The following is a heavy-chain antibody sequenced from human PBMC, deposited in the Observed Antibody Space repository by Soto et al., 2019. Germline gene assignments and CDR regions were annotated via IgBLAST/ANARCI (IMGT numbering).Heavy chain of an antibody. CDR1: GGSISSYY. CDR2: IYYSGST. CDR3: ARYNSYAIDY. Sequence: SETLSLTCTVSGGSISSYYWSWIRQPPGKGLEWIGYIYYSGSTNYNPSLKSRVTISVDTSKNQFSLKLSSVTAADRAMYFCARYNSYAIDYWARGTLVTLSS. J-gene: IGHJ4*01. D-gene: IGHD2-8*01. V-gene: IGHV4-59*01.